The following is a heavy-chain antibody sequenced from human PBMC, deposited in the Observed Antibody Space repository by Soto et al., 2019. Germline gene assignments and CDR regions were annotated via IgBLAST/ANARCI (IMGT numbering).Heavy chain of an antibody. CDR1: GFNFITYG. CDR2: ISAYKGNT. V-gene: IGHV1-18*01. Sequence: QVQLVQSGAEVEKPGSSVKVSCKASGFNFITYGINWVRQAPGQGLAWMGWISAYKGNTKYAQKLQGRFTMTTDTSTTTAYMELRSLRSYDTAVYYCARGYCSGGSCTYGVAVWGQGTTVTVSS. CDR3: ARGYCSGGSCTYGVAV. D-gene: IGHD2-15*01. J-gene: IGHJ6*02.